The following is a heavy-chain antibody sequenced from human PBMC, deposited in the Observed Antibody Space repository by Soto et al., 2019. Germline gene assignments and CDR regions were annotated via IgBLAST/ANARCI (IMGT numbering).Heavy chain of an antibody. CDR2: IIPILGIA. J-gene: IGHJ4*02. D-gene: IGHD1-7*01. Sequence: QVQLVQSGAEVKKPGSSVKVSCTASVGTFSSYTISWVRQAPGQGLEWMGRIIPILGIAKYAQKFQGRVTITADKSTSTAYMELSSLRSEDTAVYYCATNYGWNFDYWGQGTLVTVSS. CDR3: ATNYGWNFDY. CDR1: VGTFSSYT. V-gene: IGHV1-69*02.